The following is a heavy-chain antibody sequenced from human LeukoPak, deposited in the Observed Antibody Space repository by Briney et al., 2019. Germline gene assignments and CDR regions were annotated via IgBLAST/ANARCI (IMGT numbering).Heavy chain of an antibody. CDR1: DGSISSSNW. J-gene: IGHJ5*02. D-gene: IGHD2-2*01. CDR2: IYHSGST. CDR3: ARDQGYCSSTSCYGWFDP. V-gene: IGHV4-4*02. Sequence: PSGTLSLTCAVSDGSISSSNWWSWVRQPPGKGLEWIGEIYHSGSTNYNPSLKSRVTISVDKSKNQFSLKLSSVTAADTAVYYCARDQGYCSSTSCYGWFDPWGQGTLVTVSS.